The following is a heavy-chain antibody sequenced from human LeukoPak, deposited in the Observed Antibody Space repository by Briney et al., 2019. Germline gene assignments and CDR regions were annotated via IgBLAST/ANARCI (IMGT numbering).Heavy chain of an antibody. Sequence: ASVKVSCKASGGTFSNYAISWVRQAPGQGLEWMGGIIPIFGTANYAQKFQGRVTITADESTSTAYMELSSLRSEDTAVYYCARDPGVLRFLEWSPLGMDVWGQGTTVTVSS. CDR1: GGTFSNYA. CDR2: IIPIFGTA. J-gene: IGHJ6*02. V-gene: IGHV1-69*13. CDR3: ARDPGVLRFLEWSPLGMDV. D-gene: IGHD3-3*01.